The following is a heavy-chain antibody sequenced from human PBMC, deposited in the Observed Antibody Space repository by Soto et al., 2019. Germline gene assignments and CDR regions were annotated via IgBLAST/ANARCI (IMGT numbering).Heavy chain of an antibody. J-gene: IGHJ4*02. D-gene: IGHD6-19*01. V-gene: IGHV4-59*08. CDR3: ARAVGEPLYYLVY. CDR2: TDYSGNT. CDR1: SDSISSYY. Sequence: QVQLQESGPGLVRPSETLSLTCTVSSDSISSYYWIWIRQTPGKGLEWIGYTDYSGNTKYNPSLKSRVTISGDTSKNQFSLRLSYVTAADTAVYYCARAVGEPLYYLVYWGRGTLVTVSS.